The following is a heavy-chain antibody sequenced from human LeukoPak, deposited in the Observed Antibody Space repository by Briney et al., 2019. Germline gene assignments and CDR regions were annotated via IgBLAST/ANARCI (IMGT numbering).Heavy chain of an antibody. V-gene: IGHV4-34*01. J-gene: IGHJ4*02. CDR2: INHSGST. CDR3: ARLGFLEWLFLFDY. CDR1: GGSFSGYY. Sequence: SETLSLTCAVYGGSFSGYYWSWLRQPPGKGLEWLGEINHSGSTNYNPSLKSRFTISVDTSKNQFPLKLSSVTAADTAVYYCARLGFLEWLFLFDYWGQGTLVTVSS. D-gene: IGHD3-3*01.